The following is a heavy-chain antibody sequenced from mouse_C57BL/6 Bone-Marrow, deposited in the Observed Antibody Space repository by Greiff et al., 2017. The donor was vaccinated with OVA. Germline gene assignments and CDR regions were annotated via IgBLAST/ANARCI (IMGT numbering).Heavy chain of an antibody. CDR3: AREGGNYVLDY. J-gene: IGHJ2*01. CDR2: IYPGSGST. Sequence: QVQLKQPGAELVKPGASVKMSCKASGYTFTSYWITWVKQRPGQGLEWIGDIYPGSGSTNYNEKFKSKATLTVDTSSSTAYMQLSSLTSEDSAVYYCAREGGNYVLDYWGQGTTLTVSS. CDR1: GYTFTSYW. V-gene: IGHV1-55*01. D-gene: IGHD2-1*01.